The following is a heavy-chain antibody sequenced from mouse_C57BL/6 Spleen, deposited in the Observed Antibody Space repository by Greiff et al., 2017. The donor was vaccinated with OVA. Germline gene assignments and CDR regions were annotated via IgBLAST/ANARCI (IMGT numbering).Heavy chain of an antibody. V-gene: IGHV1-64*01. D-gene: IGHD2-4*01. CDR2: IHPNSGST. CDR3: AIPYDYGAWFAY. J-gene: IGHJ3*01. Sequence: QVQLQQPGAELVKPGASVKLSCKASGYTFTSYWMHWVKQRPGQGLEWIGMIHPNSGSTNYNEKFKSKATLTVDKSSSTAYMQLSSLTSEDSAVYYCAIPYDYGAWFAYWGQGTLVTVSA. CDR1: GYTFTSYW.